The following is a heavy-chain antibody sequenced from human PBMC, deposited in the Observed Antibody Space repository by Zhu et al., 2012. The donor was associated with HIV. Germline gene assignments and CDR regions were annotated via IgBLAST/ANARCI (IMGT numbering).Heavy chain of an antibody. CDR3: ARGRASSENYWYFDV. D-gene: IGHD6-6*01. Sequence: QVQLQESGPRLVKPSETLSLTCTVSGASVSSGNHYWSWIRQPPGKGLEWIGNIYYSGNTNYNISLKSRVIISVDVSKNQFSLNVKSVTAADTAEYYYARGRASSENYWYFDVWSPGTRVTVSS. CDR2: IYYSGNT. CDR1: GASVSSGNHY. J-gene: IGHJ2*01. V-gene: IGHV4-61*01.